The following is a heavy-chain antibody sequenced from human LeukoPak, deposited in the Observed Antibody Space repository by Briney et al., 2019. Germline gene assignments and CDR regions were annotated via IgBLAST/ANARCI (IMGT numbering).Heavy chain of an antibody. V-gene: IGHV4-59*11. J-gene: IGHJ5*02. CDR2: IYYSGST. D-gene: IGHD6-13*01. CDR3: GRGYSGGGQLVLRWFGP. CDR1: GGSISSHY. Sequence: SETLSLTCTVSGGSISSHYWSWIRQPPGKGLEWIGYIYYSGSTNYNPSLKSRVTISVDTSKNQFSLKLSSVTAADTAVYYCGRGYSGGGQLVLRWFGPRGQGTLVTGSS.